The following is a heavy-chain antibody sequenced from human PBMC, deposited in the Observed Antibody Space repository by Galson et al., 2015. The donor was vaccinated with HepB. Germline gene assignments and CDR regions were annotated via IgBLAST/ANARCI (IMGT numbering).Heavy chain of an antibody. V-gene: IGHV1-2*04. D-gene: IGHD6-13*01. CDR3: ARTYSSSWYGGGWFDP. J-gene: IGHJ5*02. CDR2: INPNSGGT. Sequence: SVKVSCKASGYTFTGYYMHWVRQAPGQGLEWMGWINPNSGGTNYAQKFQGWVTMTRDTSISTAYMELSRLRSDDTAVYYCARTYSSSWYGGGWFDPWGQGTLVTVSS. CDR1: GYTFTGYY.